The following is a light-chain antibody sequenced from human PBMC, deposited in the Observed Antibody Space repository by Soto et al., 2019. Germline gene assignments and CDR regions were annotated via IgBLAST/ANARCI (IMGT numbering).Light chain of an antibody. J-gene: IGKJ2*01. V-gene: IGKV1-5*01. Sequence: DIQITQSPSTLSASVGDRVTITCRASHSVTNWLAWYQQKPGKAPNLLIYDASRLQSGIPSRFSGSGSGTEFTLTISSLQPDDFATYYCQQYTTYPYTFGQGTKLEIK. CDR2: DAS. CDR1: HSVTNW. CDR3: QQYTTYPYT.